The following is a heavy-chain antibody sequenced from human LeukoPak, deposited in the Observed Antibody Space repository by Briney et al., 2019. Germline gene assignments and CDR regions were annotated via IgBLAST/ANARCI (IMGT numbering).Heavy chain of an antibody. CDR2: IYTSGST. Sequence: SETLSLTCAVYGGSFSGYYWSWIRQPPGKGLEWIGRIYTSGSTNYNPSLKSRVTMSVDTSKNQFSLKLSSVTAADTAVYYCARDRLGAVADAFDIWGQGTMVTVSS. V-gene: IGHV4-59*10. D-gene: IGHD6-13*01. CDR1: GGSFSGYY. CDR3: ARDRLGAVADAFDI. J-gene: IGHJ3*02.